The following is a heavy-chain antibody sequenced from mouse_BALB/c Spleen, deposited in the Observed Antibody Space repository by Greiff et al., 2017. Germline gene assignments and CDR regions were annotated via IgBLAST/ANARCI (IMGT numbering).Heavy chain of an antibody. Sequence: EVKVEESGGGLVKPGGSLKLSCAASGFTFSSYAMSWVRQTPEKRLEWVASISSGGSTYYPDSVKGRFTISRDNARNILYLQMSSLRSEDTAMYYCERDYYGSSYGCAMDYWGQGTSVTVSS. CDR3: ERDYYGSSYGCAMDY. J-gene: IGHJ4*01. CDR1: GFTFSSYA. CDR2: ISSGGST. D-gene: IGHD1-1*01. V-gene: IGHV5-6-5*01.